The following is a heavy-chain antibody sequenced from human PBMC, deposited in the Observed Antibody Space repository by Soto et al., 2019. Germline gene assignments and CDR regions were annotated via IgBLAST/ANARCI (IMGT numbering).Heavy chain of an antibody. D-gene: IGHD3-16*01. CDR1: GFTFDNYA. CDR2: ISWNSGAV. Sequence: EVQLVESGGGLVQPGRSLRLSCAASGFTFDNYAMHWVRQAPGKGPEWVSSISWNSGAVGYAASVRGRFTISRDNARNSLFLQMNSLRPEDTALYYCAKDIGKNYPYPGTWFDPWGQGTLVTVSS. V-gene: IGHV3-9*01. CDR3: AKDIGKNYPYPGTWFDP. J-gene: IGHJ5*02.